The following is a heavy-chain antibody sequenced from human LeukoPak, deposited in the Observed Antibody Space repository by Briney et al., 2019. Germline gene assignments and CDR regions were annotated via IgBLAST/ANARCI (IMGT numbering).Heavy chain of an antibody. CDR1: VGSFSGYY. Sequence: SETLSLTCAVYVGSFSGYYWSWIRQPPGRGLEWIGEINHSGSTNYNPSLKSRVTISVDTSKNQFSLKLRSVTAADTAVYYCARSAWLQSLFDYWGQGTLVTVSS. V-gene: IGHV4-34*01. CDR2: INHSGST. J-gene: IGHJ4*02. D-gene: IGHD5-24*01. CDR3: ARSAWLQSLFDY.